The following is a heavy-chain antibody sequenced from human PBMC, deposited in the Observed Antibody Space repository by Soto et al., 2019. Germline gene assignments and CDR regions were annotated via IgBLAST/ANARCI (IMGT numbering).Heavy chain of an antibody. CDR2: IYHSGSS. J-gene: IGHJ4*02. D-gene: IGHD6-13*01. CDR1: GGSISSSNW. V-gene: IGHV4-4*02. CDR3: ARYIAASGTFYFDY. Sequence: QVQLQESGPGLVKPSGTLSLTCAVSGGSISSSNWWSWVRQPPGKGLEWIGEIYHSGSSNYKPSLKSRVTRSVDTFKNQFSLELSSVTVADTAVYYCARYIAASGTFYFDYWGQGTLVTVSS.